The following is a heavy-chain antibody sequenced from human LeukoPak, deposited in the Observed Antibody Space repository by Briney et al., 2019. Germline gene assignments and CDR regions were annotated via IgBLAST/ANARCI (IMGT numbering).Heavy chain of an antibody. CDR1: GFTLDDHA. CDR2: INWNGGST. D-gene: IGHD3-10*02. J-gene: IGHJ3*02. Sequence: GGSLRLSCEVSGFTLDDHAINWVRHAPGKGLEWVANINWNGGSTGYGDAVKGRFTISRDNTKNSVFLQMHSLRGDDTALYYCARDMLLEDAFDIWGQGTMVIVSS. V-gene: IGHV3-20*04. CDR3: ARDMLLEDAFDI.